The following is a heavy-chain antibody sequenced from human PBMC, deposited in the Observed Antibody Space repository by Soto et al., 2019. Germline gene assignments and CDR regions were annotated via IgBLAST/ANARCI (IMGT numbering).Heavy chain of an antibody. Sequence: APVKVSCKASGGTFSSYAISWVRQAPGQGLEWMGGIIPIFGTANYAQKFQGRVTITADESTSTAYMELSSLRSEDTAVYYCARSDYYGSGSYYYFDYWGQGTLVTVSS. J-gene: IGHJ4*02. V-gene: IGHV1-69*13. CDR3: ARSDYYGSGSYYYFDY. CDR2: IIPIFGTA. D-gene: IGHD3-10*01. CDR1: GGTFSSYA.